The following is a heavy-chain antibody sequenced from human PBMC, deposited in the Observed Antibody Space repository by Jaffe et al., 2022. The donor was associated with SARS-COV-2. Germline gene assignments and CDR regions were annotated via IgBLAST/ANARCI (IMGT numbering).Heavy chain of an antibody. Sequence: EVQLVESGGGLVKPGGSLRLSCTASGFTFSAYSMNWVRQAPGKGLEWISSISVRGSYLYYADSVKGRFTISRDDAKNSLYLQMNSLRADDTAIYYCARGFQPAHDYWGQGTLVTVSS. CDR2: ISVRGSYL. CDR3: ARGFQPAHDY. D-gene: IGHD2-2*01. V-gene: IGHV3-21*01. J-gene: IGHJ4*02. CDR1: GFTFSAYS.